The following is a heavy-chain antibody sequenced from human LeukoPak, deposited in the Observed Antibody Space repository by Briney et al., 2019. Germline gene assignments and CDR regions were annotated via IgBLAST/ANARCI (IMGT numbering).Heavy chain of an antibody. CDR2: IYHSGST. J-gene: IGHJ3*02. CDR3: ARDLSHSAFDI. Sequence: PSETLSLTCTVSGYSISSGYYWGWIRQPPGKGLEWIGTIYHSGSTYYNPSLKSRVTISVDTSKNQFSLKLSSVTAADTAVYYCARDLSHSAFDIWGQGTVVTVSS. V-gene: IGHV4-38-2*02. CDR1: GYSISSGYY.